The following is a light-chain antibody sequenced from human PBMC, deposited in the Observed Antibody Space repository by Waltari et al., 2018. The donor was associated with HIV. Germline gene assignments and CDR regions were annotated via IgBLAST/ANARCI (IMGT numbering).Light chain of an antibody. J-gene: IGLJ2*01. CDR2: EVS. CDR3: SSYAGSHTLI. V-gene: IGLV2-23*02. CDR1: SGDVGSYNL. Sequence: QSALTQPASVSGSPGQSITISCTGSSGDVGSYNLVSWYQLLPGKDPKLLIYEVSTRPSGVSNRFSCSKSDTTASLTISGLQADDEADYYCSSYAGSHTLIFGGGTKLTVL.